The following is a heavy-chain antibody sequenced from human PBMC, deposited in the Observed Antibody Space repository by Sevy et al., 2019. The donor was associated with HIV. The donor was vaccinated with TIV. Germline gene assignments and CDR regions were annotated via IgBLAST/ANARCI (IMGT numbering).Heavy chain of an antibody. CDR1: GFTFSSYG. J-gene: IGHJ4*02. CDR3: ARDRMGYCSGGSCPYYFDY. V-gene: IGHV3-33*01. D-gene: IGHD2-15*01. Sequence: GGSLRLSCAASGFTFSSYGMHWVRQAPGKGLEWVAVIWYDGSNKYYADSVKGRFTISRDNSKNTLYLQMNSLRAEDTAVYYCARDRMGYCSGGSCPYYFDYWGQRTLVTVSS. CDR2: IWYDGSNK.